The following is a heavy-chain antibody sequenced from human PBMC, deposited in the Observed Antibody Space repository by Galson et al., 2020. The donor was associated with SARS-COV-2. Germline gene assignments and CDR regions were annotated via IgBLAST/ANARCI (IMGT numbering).Heavy chain of an antibody. CDR3: ATDYDFWSGSFDY. CDR2: ISGSGGST. J-gene: IGHJ4*02. D-gene: IGHD3-3*01. CDR1: GFTFSSYA. Sequence: GESLKISCAASGFTFSSYAMSWVRQAPGKGLEWVSAISGSGGSTYYADSVKGRFTISRDNSKNTLYLQMNSLRAEDTAVYYCATDYDFWSGSFDYWGQGTLVTVSS. V-gene: IGHV3-23*01.